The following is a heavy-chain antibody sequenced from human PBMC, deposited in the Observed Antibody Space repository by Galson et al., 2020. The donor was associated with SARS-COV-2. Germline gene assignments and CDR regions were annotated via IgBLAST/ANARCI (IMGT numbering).Heavy chain of an antibody. V-gene: IGHV4-4*07. D-gene: IGHD1-20*01. CDR2: IFTDGDT. CDR1: GGSLNPYY. Sequence: SETLSLTCTVSGGSLNPYYWAWFRQPAGKGPEWLGRIFTDGDTDYNPPLRSRVTMSLDLSQNQFYLRLASVTAADTAVYFCARGIGYGRYLDNKFYYGLDVWGQGTTVTVSS. CDR3: ARGIGYGRYLDNKFYYGLDV. J-gene: IGHJ6*02.